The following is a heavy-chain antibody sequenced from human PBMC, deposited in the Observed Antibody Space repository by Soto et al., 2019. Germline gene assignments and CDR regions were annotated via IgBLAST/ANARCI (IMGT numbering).Heavy chain of an antibody. CDR3: ARSLAYCTGGTCYKGYGMDV. D-gene: IGHD2-8*02. Sequence: PGESLKISCKGSGFTFTRHWISWVRQMPGGGLEWMGKIDPSDSYTNYSPSFQGRVTISADKSINTAYLQWSGLQASDTAMYYCARSLAYCTGGTCYKGYGMDVWGQGTTVTVSS. CDR1: GFTFTRHW. J-gene: IGHJ6*02. CDR2: IDPSDSYT. V-gene: IGHV5-10-1*01.